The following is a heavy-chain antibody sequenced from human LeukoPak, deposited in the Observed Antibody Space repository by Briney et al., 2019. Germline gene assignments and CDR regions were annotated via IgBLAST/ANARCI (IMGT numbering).Heavy chain of an antibody. CDR2: ISSSSSYI. CDR3: ASSGETAAGSAFDI. V-gene: IGHV3-21*01. D-gene: IGHD6-13*01. Sequence: PGGSLRLSCAASGFTFSSYSMNWVRQAPGKGLEWVSSISSSSSYIYYADSVKGRFTISRDNAKNSLYLQMNSLRAEDTAVYYCASSGETAAGSAFDIWGQGTMVTVSS. CDR1: GFTFSSYS. J-gene: IGHJ3*02.